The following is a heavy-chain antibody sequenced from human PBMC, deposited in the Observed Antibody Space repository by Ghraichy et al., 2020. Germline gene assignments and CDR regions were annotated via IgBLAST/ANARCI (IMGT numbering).Heavy chain of an antibody. J-gene: IGHJ6*02. D-gene: IGHD3-10*01. CDR2: MYYRGST. CDR1: GGSMTRVGYY. CDR3: ATSGADHYHGMDV. V-gene: IGHV4-31*03. Sequence: SETLSLTCTVSGGSMTRVGYYWTWIRQFPGKGLEWIGYMYYRGSTYYNPSLKSRASISGDTSQNQFSLKLTSVTAADTAVYYCATSGADHYHGMDVWGQGTTVTVSS.